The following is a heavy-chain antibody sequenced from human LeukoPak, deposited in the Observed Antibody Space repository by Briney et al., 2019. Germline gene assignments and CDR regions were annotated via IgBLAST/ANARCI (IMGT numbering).Heavy chain of an antibody. Sequence: SETLSLTCTVSGVSISSSNSYWGWIRQPPGKGLEWIVSIYYSGSTYYNPSLKSRVTISVDTSKNQVSLKLSSVTAADTAVYYCARGRRDGYMLLWEDYWGQGTLVTVSS. V-gene: IGHV4-39*07. CDR1: GVSISSSNSY. CDR2: IYYSGST. CDR3: ARGRRDGYMLLWEDY. J-gene: IGHJ4*02. D-gene: IGHD5-24*01.